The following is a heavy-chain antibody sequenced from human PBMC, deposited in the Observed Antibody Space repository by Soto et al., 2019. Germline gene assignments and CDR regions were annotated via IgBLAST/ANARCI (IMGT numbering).Heavy chain of an antibody. CDR1: GFTFSSYG. Sequence: PGGSLRLSCAASGFTFSSYGMHWVRQAPGKGLEWVAVISYDGSNKYYADSVKGRFTISRDNSKSTLYLQMNSLRAEDTAVYYCARGGAHTAMANEYWGQGALVTVSS. CDR3: ARGGAHTAMANEY. J-gene: IGHJ4*02. CDR2: ISYDGSNK. V-gene: IGHV3-30*03. D-gene: IGHD5-18*01.